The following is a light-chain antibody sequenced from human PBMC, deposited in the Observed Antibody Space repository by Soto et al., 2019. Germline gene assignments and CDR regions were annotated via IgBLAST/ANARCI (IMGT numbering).Light chain of an antibody. Sequence: EMVLTQSPGTLSLSPGEGGTLSCRASQSISSSYLAWYQQKPGQSPRLLIYAASSRATGIPDRFSGSGSGTDFTRTISRLEPEDFAVYYCQLYGGSHMFSFGQGTKLEIK. CDR3: QLYGGSHMFS. V-gene: IGKV3-20*01. J-gene: IGKJ2*01. CDR2: AAS. CDR1: QSISSSY.